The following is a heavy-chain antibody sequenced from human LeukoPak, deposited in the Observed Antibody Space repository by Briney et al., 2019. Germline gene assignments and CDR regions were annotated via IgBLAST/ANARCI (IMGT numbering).Heavy chain of an antibody. D-gene: IGHD3-22*01. Sequence: GGSLRLSCAASGFTFSSCWMTWVRQAPGKGLEWVANIKQDGSDKYYVDSVKGRFTISRDNAKNSLYLQMNSLRAEDTAVYYCARGYCDSSGIDYWGQGTLVTVSS. J-gene: IGHJ4*02. CDR3: ARGYCDSSGIDY. V-gene: IGHV3-7*04. CDR1: GFTFSSCW. CDR2: IKQDGSDK.